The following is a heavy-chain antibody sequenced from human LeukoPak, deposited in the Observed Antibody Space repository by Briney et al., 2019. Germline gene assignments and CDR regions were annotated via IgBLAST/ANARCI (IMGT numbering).Heavy chain of an antibody. J-gene: IGHJ4*02. CDR2: INTNTGNP. CDR3: ARDLSMIVVVLGY. CDR1: GYTFTSYA. V-gene: IGHV7-4-1*02. D-gene: IGHD3-22*01. Sequence: GASVKVSCKASGYTFTSYAMNWVRQAPGQGLEWMGWINTNTGNPTYAQGFTGRLVLSLDTSVSTAYLQISSLKAEDTAVYYCARDLSMIVVVLGYWGQGTLVTVSS.